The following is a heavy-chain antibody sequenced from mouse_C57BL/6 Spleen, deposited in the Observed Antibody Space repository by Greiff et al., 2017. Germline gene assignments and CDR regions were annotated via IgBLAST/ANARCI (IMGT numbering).Heavy chain of an antibody. Sequence: QVQLQQSGPELVKPGASVKISCKASGYAFSSSWMNWVKQRPGKGLEWIGRIYPGDGDTNYNGKFKGKATLTAAKSSSAAYMQLSSLTSEDSAVYFCARSGFYYYGSKSPYFDYWGQGTTLTVSS. J-gene: IGHJ2*01. V-gene: IGHV1-82*01. CDR2: IYPGDGDT. D-gene: IGHD1-1*01. CDR1: GYAFSSSW. CDR3: ARSGFYYYGSKSPYFDY.